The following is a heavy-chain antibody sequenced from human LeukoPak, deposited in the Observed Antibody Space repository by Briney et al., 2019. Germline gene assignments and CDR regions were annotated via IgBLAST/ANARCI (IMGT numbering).Heavy chain of an antibody. J-gene: IGHJ6*03. CDR1: GGSISSYY. CDR3: ATNLAYCSSTSCSYYYYYMNV. CDR2: IYYSGST. Sequence: PSETLSLTCTVSGGSISSYYWSWIRQPPGKGLEWIGYIYYSGSTNYNPSLKSRVTISVDTSKNQFSLKLSSVTAADTAVYYCATNLAYCSSTSCSYYYYYMNVWGKGTTVTVSS. V-gene: IGHV4-59*01. D-gene: IGHD2-2*01.